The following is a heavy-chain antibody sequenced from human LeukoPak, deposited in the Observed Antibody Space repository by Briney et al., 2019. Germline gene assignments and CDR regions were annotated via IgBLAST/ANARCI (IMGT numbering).Heavy chain of an antibody. Sequence: PSETLSLTCAVSGGSISSSNWWSWVRQPPGKGLEWIGSIYYSGSTYYNPSLKSRVTISVDTSKNQFSLKLSSVTAADTAVYYCARDTGSSKRFDYWGQGTLVTVSS. CDR3: ARDTGSSKRFDY. V-gene: IGHV4-4*02. CDR2: IYYSGST. J-gene: IGHJ4*02. D-gene: IGHD6-6*01. CDR1: GGSISSSNW.